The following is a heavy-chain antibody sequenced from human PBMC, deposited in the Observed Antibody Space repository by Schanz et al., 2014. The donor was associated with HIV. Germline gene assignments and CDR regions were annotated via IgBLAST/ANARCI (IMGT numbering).Heavy chain of an antibody. Sequence: QVQLVQSGAEVKKPGASVKLSCKASGYTFDSRDINWVRQASGQGPEWMGWMSPNTGNTGYAQKFQGRVTMTRDTSISTAYMELTRLRYDDTAVYYCARDLMFTTPLLGMDVWGQGTTVTVSS. V-gene: IGHV1-8*01. CDR3: ARDLMFTTPLLGMDV. J-gene: IGHJ6*02. D-gene: IGHD3-16*01. CDR1: GYTFDSRD. CDR2: MSPNTGNT.